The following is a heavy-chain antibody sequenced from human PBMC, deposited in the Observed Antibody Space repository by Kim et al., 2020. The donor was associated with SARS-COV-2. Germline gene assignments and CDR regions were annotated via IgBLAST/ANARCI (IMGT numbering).Heavy chain of an antibody. CDR1: GFTFSSHW. CDR2: INSDGSIT. J-gene: IGHJ3*02. CDR3: IRGGGSTARNALDI. Sequence: GGSLRLSCVASGFTFSSHWMHWVRQVPGKGLVWVSRINSDGSITNYADSVKGRFTLSRDNAKNPMYLQMNDLRAEGTAVFDCIRGGGSTARNALDIWGQGTLVTVSS. V-gene: IGHV3-74*01. D-gene: IGHD1-26*01.